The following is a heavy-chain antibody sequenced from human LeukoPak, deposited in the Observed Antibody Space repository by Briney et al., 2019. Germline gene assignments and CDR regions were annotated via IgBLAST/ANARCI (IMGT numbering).Heavy chain of an antibody. V-gene: IGHV4-61*02. D-gene: IGHD2-2*01. J-gene: IGHJ6*03. CDR3: ARESSPRVVVPAAKTTVTTRYYYMDV. Sequence: NPSLKSRVTISVDTSKNQFSLKLSSVTAADTAVYYCARESSPRVVVPAAKTTVTTRYYYMDVWGKGTTVTVSS.